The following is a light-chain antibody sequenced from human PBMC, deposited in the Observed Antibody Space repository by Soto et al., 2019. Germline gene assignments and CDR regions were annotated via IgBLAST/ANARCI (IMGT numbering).Light chain of an antibody. Sequence: EIVLTQCPGSLSLSPGERATLSCRASQSVSSSYLAWYQQKPGQAPRLLIYGASSRATGIPDRFSGSGSGTDFTLTISRLEPEDFAVYYCQQYGSSPYTFGQGTKVDIK. CDR1: QSVSSSY. J-gene: IGKJ2*01. V-gene: IGKV3-20*01. CDR3: QQYGSSPYT. CDR2: GAS.